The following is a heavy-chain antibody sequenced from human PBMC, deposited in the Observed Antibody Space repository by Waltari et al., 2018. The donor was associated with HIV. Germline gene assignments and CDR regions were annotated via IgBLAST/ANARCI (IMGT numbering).Heavy chain of an antibody. CDR1: KFSFSSFG. CDR2: ISNDGNNK. D-gene: IGHD6-19*01. V-gene: IGHV3-30*18. J-gene: IGHJ4*02. CDR3: AKDGDVAVGGTGAAIDF. Sequence: QVQLVESGGGVVRPGRSLRLSCAASKFSFSSFGMHWVRQAPGKWLGWVAVISNDGNNKYYRDSVKGRFTISRDNSKNTLFLQMNNLRGEDTAVYYCAKDGDVAVGGTGAAIDFWGQGTRVIVSS.